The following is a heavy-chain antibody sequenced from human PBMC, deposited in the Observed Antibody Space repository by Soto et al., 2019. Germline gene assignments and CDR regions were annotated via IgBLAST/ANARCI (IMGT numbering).Heavy chain of an antibody. CDR1: GGSISSSSYY. Sequence: SETLSLTCTVSGGSISSSSYYWGWIRQPPGKGLEWIGSIYYSGSTYYNPSLKSRVTISVDTSKNQFSLKLSSVTAADTAVYYCARRVNYYDSSGYYYSYYYGMDVWGQGNTVTVSS. J-gene: IGHJ6*02. D-gene: IGHD3-22*01. V-gene: IGHV4-39*01. CDR3: ARRVNYYDSSGYYYSYYYGMDV. CDR2: IYYSGST.